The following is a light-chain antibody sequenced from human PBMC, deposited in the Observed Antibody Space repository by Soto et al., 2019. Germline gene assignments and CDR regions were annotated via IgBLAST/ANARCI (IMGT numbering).Light chain of an antibody. CDR1: SSDVGGYNY. CDR3: SSYTTISTLEV. J-gene: IGLJ3*02. CDR2: EVS. Sequence: QSALTQPASVSGSPGQSITISCTGTSSDVGGYNYVSWYQQHPGKAPKLMIYEVSNRPSGVSNRFSGSKSGNTASLTISGLQAGDEADYYCSSYTTISTLEVFGGGTQLTVL. V-gene: IGLV2-14*01.